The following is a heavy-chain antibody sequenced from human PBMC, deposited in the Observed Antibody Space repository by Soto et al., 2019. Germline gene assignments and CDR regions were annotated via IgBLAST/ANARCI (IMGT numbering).Heavy chain of an antibody. D-gene: IGHD5-18*01. CDR1: GFTFSSYA. CDR2: ISGSGGST. Sequence: GGSLRLSCAASGFTFSSYAMSWVRQAPGKGLEWVSAISGSGGSTYYADSVKGRFTISRDNSKNTLYLQMNSLRAEDTAVYYCAKDAEVFYVDTATLPSRALKSYNWFDPWGQGTLVTVSS. J-gene: IGHJ5*02. CDR3: AKDAEVFYVDTATLPSRALKSYNWFDP. V-gene: IGHV3-23*01.